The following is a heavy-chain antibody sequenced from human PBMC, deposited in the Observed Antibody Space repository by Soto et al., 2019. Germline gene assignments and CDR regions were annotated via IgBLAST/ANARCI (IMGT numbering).Heavy chain of an antibody. V-gene: IGHV3-30*18. CDR1: GFTFSSYG. Sequence: PGGSLRLSCAASGFTFSSYGMHWVRQAPGKGLEWVAVISYDGSNKYYADSVKGRFTISRDNSKNTLYLQMNSLRAEDTAVYYCAKDRGIAARLAYYYGMDVWGQGTTVTVSS. CDR2: ISYDGSNK. D-gene: IGHD6-6*01. J-gene: IGHJ6*02. CDR3: AKDRGIAARLAYYYGMDV.